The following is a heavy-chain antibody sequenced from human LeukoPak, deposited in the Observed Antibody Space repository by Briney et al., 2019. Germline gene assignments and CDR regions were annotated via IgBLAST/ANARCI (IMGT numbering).Heavy chain of an antibody. CDR1: GGTFSSYA. Sequence: SVKVSCKASGGTFSSYAISWVRQAPGQGLEWMGGIIPIFGTANYAQKFQGRVTITTDESTSTAYMELSSLRSEDTAVYYCARVYLFNGHSSGWYFDYWGQGTLVTVSS. J-gene: IGHJ4*02. D-gene: IGHD6-19*01. V-gene: IGHV1-69*05. CDR3: ARVYLFNGHSSGWYFDY. CDR2: IIPIFGTA.